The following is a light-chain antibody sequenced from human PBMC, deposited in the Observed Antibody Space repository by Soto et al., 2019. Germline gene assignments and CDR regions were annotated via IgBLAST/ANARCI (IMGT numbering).Light chain of an antibody. Sequence: QSVLTQPASVSGSPGQSITISCTGTSSDIGGHNDVSWYQQHPGKAPKLLIYGVSNRPSGVSYRFTASKSGNTASLTISGLQAEDEGDYYCCSYTSNITPYVFGTGTKLTVL. CDR1: SSDIGGHND. CDR2: GVS. CDR3: CSYTSNITPYV. V-gene: IGLV2-14*01. J-gene: IGLJ1*01.